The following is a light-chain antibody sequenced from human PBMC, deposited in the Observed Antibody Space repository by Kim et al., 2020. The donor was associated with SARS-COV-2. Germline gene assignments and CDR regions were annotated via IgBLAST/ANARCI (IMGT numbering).Light chain of an antibody. CDR3: QQRSNWQGYT. CDR1: QSVSSY. CDR2: DAS. Sequence: LSPGERVTLSCRASQSVSSYLAWYQQKPGQAPRLLIYDASNRATGIPARFSGSGSGTDFTLTISSLEPEDFAVYYCQQRSNWQGYTFGQGTKLEI. V-gene: IGKV3-11*01. J-gene: IGKJ2*01.